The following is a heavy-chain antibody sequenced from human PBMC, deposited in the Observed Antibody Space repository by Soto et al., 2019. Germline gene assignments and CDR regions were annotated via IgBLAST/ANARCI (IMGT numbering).Heavy chain of an antibody. CDR3: ARSPHFDGYNEY. CDR2: IYYSGST. V-gene: IGHV4-31*03. Sequence: QVQLQESGPGLVKPSQTLSPTCTVSGDSISSGGYYWSWIRQQPGKGLEWIAHIYYSGSTYYNPSLKSRVTISVDTSKNQFSLKLSSVTEADTAVYYCARSPHFDGYNEYWGQGTLVTVSS. J-gene: IGHJ4*02. D-gene: IGHD3-9*01. CDR1: GDSISSGGYY.